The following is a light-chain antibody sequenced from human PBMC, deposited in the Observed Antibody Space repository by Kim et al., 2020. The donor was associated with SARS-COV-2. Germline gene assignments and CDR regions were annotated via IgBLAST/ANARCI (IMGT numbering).Light chain of an antibody. J-gene: IGKJ4*01. CDR1: HNIDTS. CDR2: DAA. Sequence: SPGDRATLSCRASHNIDTSLAWYQQRPGQAPRLLVYDAANRATGVPDRFSGSGSGTDFTLTISSLEPEDFSIYYCQQRNSWPPAVTFGGGTKLEI. CDR3: QQRNSWPPAVT. V-gene: IGKV3-11*01.